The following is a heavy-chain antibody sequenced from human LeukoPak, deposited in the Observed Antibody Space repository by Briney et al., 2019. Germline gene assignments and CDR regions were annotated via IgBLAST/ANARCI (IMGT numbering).Heavy chain of an antibody. CDR2: FYTSGST. CDR1: GGSISSGGYY. D-gene: IGHD6-19*01. CDR3: ASGHSSGWYFDL. Sequence: SETLSLTCTVSGGSISSGGYYWSWIRQPAGKGLEWIGRFYTSGSTNYNPSLKGRVTMSVDTSKKQFSLKLSSVTAADTAVYYCASGHSSGWYFDLWGRGTLVTVSS. J-gene: IGHJ2*01. V-gene: IGHV4-61*02.